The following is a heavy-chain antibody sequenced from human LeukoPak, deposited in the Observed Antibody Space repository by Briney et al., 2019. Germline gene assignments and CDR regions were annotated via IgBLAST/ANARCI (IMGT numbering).Heavy chain of an antibody. V-gene: IGHV4-4*07. CDR1: GGSFSSYY. CDR3: ATGDGYNSFDY. J-gene: IGHJ4*02. CDR2: IYTSGST. D-gene: IGHD5-24*01. Sequence: ETLSLTCTVSGGSFSSYYWSWIRQPAGKGLEWIGRIYTSGSTNYDSSLKSRVTMSVDTSKNQVSLKLSSVTAADTAVYYCATGDGYNSFDYWGQGTLVTVSS.